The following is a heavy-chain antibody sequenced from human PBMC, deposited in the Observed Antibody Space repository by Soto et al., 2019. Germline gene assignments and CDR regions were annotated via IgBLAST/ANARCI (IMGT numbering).Heavy chain of an antibody. J-gene: IGHJ4*02. CDR2: IYHSGST. Sequence: SGTLSLTCAVSGCSISSGYYWGWIRQPPGKGLEWIGSIYHSGSTYYNPSLKSRVTISVDTSKNQFSLKLSSVTAADTAVYYCARDMTTGNYFDYWGQGTLVTVSS. V-gene: IGHV4-38-2*02. CDR3: ARDMTTGNYFDY. CDR1: GCSISSGYY. D-gene: IGHD4-4*01.